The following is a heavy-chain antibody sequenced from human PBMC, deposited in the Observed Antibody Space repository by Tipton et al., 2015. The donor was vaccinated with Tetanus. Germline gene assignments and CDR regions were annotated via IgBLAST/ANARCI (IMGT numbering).Heavy chain of an antibody. V-gene: IGHV1-69*06. CDR3: ARLQITRTSSSWHNWFDP. Sequence: QLVQSGAEVKKPGSSVEVSCKASGGTFSSYAISWVRQDPGQGLEWMGGIIPIFGTANYAKKFQGRVTITADKSTSTAYVELSSLRSEDTAVYYCARLQITRTSSSWHNWFDPWGQGTLVTVSS. J-gene: IGHJ5*02. CDR1: GGTFSSYA. CDR2: IIPIFGTA. D-gene: IGHD6-13*01.